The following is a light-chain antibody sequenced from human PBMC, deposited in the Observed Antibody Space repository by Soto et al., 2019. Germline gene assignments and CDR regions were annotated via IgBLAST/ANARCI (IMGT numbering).Light chain of an antibody. CDR1: SSDVGGYNY. J-gene: IGLJ2*01. V-gene: IGLV2-14*01. CDR3: SSYTSSSILVV. CDR2: DVS. Sequence: QSALTQPASVSGSPGQSITISCTGTSSDVGGYNYVSWYQQPPGKAPKLMIYDVSNRPSGVSNRFSGSKSGNTASLTISGLQAEDEADYYCSSYTSSSILVVFGGGTKLTVL.